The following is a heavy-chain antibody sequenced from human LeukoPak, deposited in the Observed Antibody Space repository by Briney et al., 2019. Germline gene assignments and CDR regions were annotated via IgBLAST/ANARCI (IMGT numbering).Heavy chain of an antibody. D-gene: IGHD3-10*01. J-gene: IGHJ4*02. CDR1: GFTFSSYA. Sequence: PGGSLRLSCAASGFTFSSYAMHWVRQAPGKGLEYVSAISSNGGSTYYANSVKGRFTISRDNSKNTLYLQLGSLRAEDMAVYYCARDFSTGGWGAMVRDYFDYWGQGTLVTVSS. CDR2: ISSNGGST. CDR3: ARDFSTGGWGAMVRDYFDY. V-gene: IGHV3-64*01.